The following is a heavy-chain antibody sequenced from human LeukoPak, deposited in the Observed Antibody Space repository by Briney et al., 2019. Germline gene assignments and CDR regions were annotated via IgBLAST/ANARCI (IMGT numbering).Heavy chain of an antibody. CDR1: GYTFTSYG. V-gene: IGHV1-18*01. CDR3: ARDSSGGGFDY. D-gene: IGHD3-22*01. J-gene: IGHJ4*02. Sequence: ASVKVSCKACGYTFTSYGISWVRQATGQGLEWMGWISAYNGNTNYAQKLQGRVTMTTDTSTSTAYMELRSLRSDDTAVYYCARDSSGGGFDYWGQGTLVTVSS. CDR2: ISAYNGNT.